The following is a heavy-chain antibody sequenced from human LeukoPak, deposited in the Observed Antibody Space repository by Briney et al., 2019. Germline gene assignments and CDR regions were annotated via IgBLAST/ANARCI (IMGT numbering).Heavy chain of an antibody. J-gene: IGHJ6*02. D-gene: IGHD2-15*01. Sequence: SETLSLTCTVSGGSISSYYWSWIRQPPGKGLEWIGYIYYSGSTNYNPSLKSRVTTSVDTSKNQFSLKLSSVTAADTAVYYCASTRIVSYYYYGMDVWGQGTTVTVSS. CDR1: GGSISSYY. V-gene: IGHV4-59*01. CDR3: ASTRIVSYYYYGMDV. CDR2: IYYSGST.